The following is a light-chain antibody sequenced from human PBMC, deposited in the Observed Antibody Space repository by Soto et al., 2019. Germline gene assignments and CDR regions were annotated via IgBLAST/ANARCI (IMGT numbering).Light chain of an antibody. Sequence: DIQMTQSPSTLSASVGDRVTITCRASQSISSWLAWYQQKPGKAPKYLIYDASTLDSGAPSRFSGSGSGTEFNLTISSLQPEDFATYYCQQYNSFIWTFGQGTKV. V-gene: IGKV1-5*01. CDR1: QSISSW. J-gene: IGKJ1*01. CDR3: QQYNSFIWT. CDR2: DAS.